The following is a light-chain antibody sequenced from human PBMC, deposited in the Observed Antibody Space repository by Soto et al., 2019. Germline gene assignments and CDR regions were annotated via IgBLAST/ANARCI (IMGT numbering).Light chain of an antibody. Sequence: QSALTQPPSVSGAPGERITVSCTGSKSNIGANYEVHWYQQLPGTAPKLLLFGLNSRPSGVPDRFSASKSGTSVSLAITGLQTNDEGDYYCQSYDNVLNTLVFGGGTKLTVL. CDR3: QSYDNVLNTLV. J-gene: IGLJ2*01. CDR1: KSNIGANYE. V-gene: IGLV1-40*01. CDR2: GLN.